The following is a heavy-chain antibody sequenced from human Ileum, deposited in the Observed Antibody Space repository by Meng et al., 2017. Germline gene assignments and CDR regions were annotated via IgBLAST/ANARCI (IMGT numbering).Heavy chain of an antibody. D-gene: IGHD3-10*01. CDR2: IYYSGTI. V-gene: IGHV4-31*03. Sequence: HVAPQESRPGLVKPSQTLSLPCTVSGVSISRGFYHWNWIRQHPGKGLEWIGSIYYSGTIYYNPSLKSRVTISLDTSKNQFSLNLSSVTAADTAVYYCARDRFSSGSSNWFDPWGQGTLVTVSS. CDR1: GVSISRGFYH. CDR3: ARDRFSSGSSNWFDP. J-gene: IGHJ5*02.